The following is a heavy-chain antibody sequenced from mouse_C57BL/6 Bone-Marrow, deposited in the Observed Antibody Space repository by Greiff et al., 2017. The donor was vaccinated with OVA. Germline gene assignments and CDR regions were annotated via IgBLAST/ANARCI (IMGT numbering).Heavy chain of an antibody. J-gene: IGHJ2*01. CDR1: GYTFTDYY. CDR2: INPNNGGT. CDR3: AKLRHYFDY. V-gene: IGHV1-26*01. D-gene: IGHD4-1*01. Sequence: VQLQQSGPELVKPGASVKISCKASGYTFTDYYMNWVKQSHGKSLEWIGDINPNNGGTSYNQKFKGKATLTVDKSSSTAYMELRSLTSEDSAVYYCAKLRHYFDYWGQGTTRTVSS.